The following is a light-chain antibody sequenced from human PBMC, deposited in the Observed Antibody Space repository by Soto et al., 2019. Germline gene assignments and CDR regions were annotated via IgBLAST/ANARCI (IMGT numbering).Light chain of an antibody. CDR3: QQYKDYTYT. CDR1: QSISSY. V-gene: IGKV1-5*01. Sequence: DIQMTQSPSSLSASLGDIFTITCRASQSISSYLNWYQQKPGKAPKLLISDASTLESGVPSRFSGSGSVTEFTLAIASLQPDDFATYYCQQYKDYTYTFGQGTKVDIK. J-gene: IGKJ1*01. CDR2: DAS.